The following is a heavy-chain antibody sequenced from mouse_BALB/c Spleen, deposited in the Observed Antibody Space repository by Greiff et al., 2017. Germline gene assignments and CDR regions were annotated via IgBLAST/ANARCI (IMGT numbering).Heavy chain of an antibody. CDR1: GFNIKDTY. Sequence: VHVKQSGAELVKPGASVKLSCTASGFNIKDTYMHWVKQRPEQGLEWIGRIDPANGNTKYDPKFQGKATITADTSSNTAYLQLSSLTSEDTAVYYCARGGYGNYGAMDYWGQGTSVTVSS. V-gene: IGHV14-3*02. D-gene: IGHD2-1*01. CDR3: ARGGYGNYGAMDY. J-gene: IGHJ4*01. CDR2: IDPANGNT.